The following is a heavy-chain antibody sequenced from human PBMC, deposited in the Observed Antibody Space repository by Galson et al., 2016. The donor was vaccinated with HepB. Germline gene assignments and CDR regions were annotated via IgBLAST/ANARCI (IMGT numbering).Heavy chain of an antibody. CDR1: GGPFRDPY. D-gene: IGHD6-19*01. CDR3: ARSRGWLHLGYYFYYHGMDV. V-gene: IGHV4-34*01. J-gene: IGHJ6*02. Sequence: SETLSLTCAVYGGPFRDPYWGWIRQPPGKGLEWLGQIDHSGDTNYNPSLKSRLTISVDTSKSQFSLRLSSVTAADTAVYYCARSRGWLHLGYYFYYHGMDVWGQGNTVTVSS. CDR2: IDHSGDT.